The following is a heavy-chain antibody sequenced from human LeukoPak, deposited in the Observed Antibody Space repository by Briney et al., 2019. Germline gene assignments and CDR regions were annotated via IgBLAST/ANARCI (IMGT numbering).Heavy chain of an antibody. J-gene: IGHJ6*04. D-gene: IGHD3-10*02. CDR2: ISYDGNNK. CDR3: AELGITMIGGV. V-gene: IGHV3-30*04. CDR1: GFTFSTYA. Sequence: GGSLRLSCAASGFTFSTYAMHWVRQAPGKGLEWVAVISYDGNNKYYADSVKGRFTISRDNSKNTLYLQMNSLRPEDTAVYYCAELGITMIGGVWGKGTTVTISS.